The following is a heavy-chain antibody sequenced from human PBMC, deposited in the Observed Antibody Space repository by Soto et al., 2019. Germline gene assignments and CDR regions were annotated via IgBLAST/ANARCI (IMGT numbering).Heavy chain of an antibody. D-gene: IGHD1-26*01. CDR2: FGYSGST. V-gene: IGHV4-39*01. Sequence: SETLSLTCSVSGDSVSNTNYFWGWIRQPPGKGLEWIGSFGYSGSTYYNPSLKSRVTISVDTSKNQFSLKLSSVTAADTAVFYCARSVGFTPGGFDYWGPGTLVTVSS. CDR1: GDSVSNTNYF. J-gene: IGHJ4*02. CDR3: ARSVGFTPGGFDY.